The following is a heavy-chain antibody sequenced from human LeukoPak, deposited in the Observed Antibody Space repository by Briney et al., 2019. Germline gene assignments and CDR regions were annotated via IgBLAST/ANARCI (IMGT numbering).Heavy chain of an antibody. Sequence: PSETLSLTCAVYGGSFSGYYWSWIRQPPGKGLEWIGEINHSGSTNYNPSLKSRVTISVDTSKNQFSLKLSSVTAADTAVYYCARGKGWNLRIVGGHRDAFDIWGQGTMVTVSS. D-gene: IGHD1-26*01. V-gene: IGHV4-34*01. CDR1: GGSFSGYY. CDR2: INHSGST. CDR3: ARGKGWNLRIVGGHRDAFDI. J-gene: IGHJ3*02.